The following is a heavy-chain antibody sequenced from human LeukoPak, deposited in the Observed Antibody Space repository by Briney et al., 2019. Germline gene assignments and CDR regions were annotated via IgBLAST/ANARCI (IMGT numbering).Heavy chain of an antibody. CDR2: ISTGSTYT. Sequence: GGSLRLSCAASGFTFSDYYMSWIRQAPGKGLEWVSYISTGSTYTNYADSVKGRFTISRDNAKNSLYLQMNSLRAEDTAVYYCARDRAPSNENWFDPWGQGTLVTVSS. CDR1: GFTFSDYY. V-gene: IGHV3-11*06. CDR3: ARDRAPSNENWFDP. D-gene: IGHD1-1*01. J-gene: IGHJ5*02.